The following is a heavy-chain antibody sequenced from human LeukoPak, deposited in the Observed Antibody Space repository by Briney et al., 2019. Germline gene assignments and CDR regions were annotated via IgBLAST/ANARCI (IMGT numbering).Heavy chain of an antibody. Sequence: GASVKVSCKASGGTFSSYAISWVRQAPGQGLEWMGGIIPIFGTANYAQKFQGRVTITADESTSTAYMELSSLRSEDTAVYYCAREHPSSSWYGWGYYFDYWGQGTLVTVSS. CDR3: AREHPSSSWYGWGYYFDY. CDR2: IIPIFGTA. J-gene: IGHJ4*02. D-gene: IGHD6-13*01. CDR1: GGTFSSYA. V-gene: IGHV1-69*13.